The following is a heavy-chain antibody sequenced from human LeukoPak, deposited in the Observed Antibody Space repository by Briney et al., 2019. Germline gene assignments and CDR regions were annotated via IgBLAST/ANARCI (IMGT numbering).Heavy chain of an antibody. CDR1: GYTFFSYG. Sequence: ASVKVSCKAFGYTFFSYGISWVRQAPGQGLEWMGWISTFNGNTNYAQKLQGRVTMTTDTSTSTAYMELRSLRSDDTAVYYCAGDWEPNYYYMDVWGKGTTVTVSS. D-gene: IGHD1-14*01. CDR3: AGDWEPNYYYMDV. J-gene: IGHJ6*03. CDR2: ISTFNGNT. V-gene: IGHV1-18*01.